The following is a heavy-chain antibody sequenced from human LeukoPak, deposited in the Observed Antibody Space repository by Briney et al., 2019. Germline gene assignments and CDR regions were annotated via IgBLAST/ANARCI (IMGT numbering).Heavy chain of an antibody. CDR2: IYHSGST. CDR3: ASSITIAAPSY. V-gene: IGHV4-30-2*01. D-gene: IGHD6-6*01. Sequence: SQTLSLTCTVSGGSISSGGYYWSWIRQPPGKGLEWIGYIYHSGSTYYNPSLKSRVTISVDRSKNQFSLKLSSVTAADTAVYYCASSITIAAPSYWGQGTLVTVSS. J-gene: IGHJ4*02. CDR1: GGSISSGGYY.